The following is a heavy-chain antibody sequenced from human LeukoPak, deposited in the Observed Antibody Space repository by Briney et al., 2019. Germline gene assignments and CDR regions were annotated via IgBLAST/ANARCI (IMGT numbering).Heavy chain of an antibody. CDR1: GGSISSYY. J-gene: IGHJ6*03. V-gene: IGHV4-59*01. D-gene: IGHD3-3*01. CDR2: IYYSGST. CDR3: ARARTYYDFWSGYPFMDV. Sequence: ETLSLTCTVSGGSISSYYWSWIRQPPGKGLEWIGYIYYSGSTNYNPSLKSRVTISVDTSKNQFSLKLSSVTAADTAVYYCARARTYYDFWSGYPFMDVWGKGTTVTVSS.